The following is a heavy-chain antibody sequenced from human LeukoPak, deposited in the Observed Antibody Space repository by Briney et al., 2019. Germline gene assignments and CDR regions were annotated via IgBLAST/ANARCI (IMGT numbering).Heavy chain of an antibody. J-gene: IGHJ4*02. CDR2: ISYDGSNK. Sequence: GGSLRLSCAASGFTFSSYAMHWVRQAPGKGLEWVAVISYDGSNKYYADSVKGRFTISRDNSKNTLYLQMNSLRAEDTAVYYCARGLRLGELSAPCDYWGQGTLVTVSS. CDR3: ARGLRLGELSAPCDY. CDR1: GFTFSSYA. V-gene: IGHV3-30-3*01. D-gene: IGHD3-16*02.